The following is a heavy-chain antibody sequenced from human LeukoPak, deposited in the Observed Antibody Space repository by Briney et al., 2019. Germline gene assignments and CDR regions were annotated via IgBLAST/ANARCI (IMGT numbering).Heavy chain of an antibody. V-gene: IGHV4-59*01. CDR3: ARDGPSHGYGSDY. Sequence: PSETLSLTCTVSGGSISSYYWSWIRQPPGKGLEWIGYIYYSGSTNYNPSLKSRVTISVDTSKNQFSLKLSSVTAADTAVYYCARDGPSHGYGSDYWGQGTLVTVSS. CDR2: IYYSGST. J-gene: IGHJ4*02. CDR1: GGSISSYY. D-gene: IGHD5-18*01.